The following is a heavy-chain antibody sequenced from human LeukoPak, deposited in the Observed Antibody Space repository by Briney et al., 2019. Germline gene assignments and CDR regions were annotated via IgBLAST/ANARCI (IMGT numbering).Heavy chain of an antibody. J-gene: IGHJ4*02. CDR3: ARTPYGSGSYFGS. V-gene: IGHV5-51*01. CDR2: IYPDDSDT. CDR1: GYSFTTYW. D-gene: IGHD3-10*01. Sequence: LKLSCKGSGYSFTTYWIGWVRQMPGKGLEGMGIIYPDDSDTRYTPSFQGQVTISADKSISTAYLQWSSLKASDTAMYYCARTPYGSGSYFGSWGQGTLVTVSS.